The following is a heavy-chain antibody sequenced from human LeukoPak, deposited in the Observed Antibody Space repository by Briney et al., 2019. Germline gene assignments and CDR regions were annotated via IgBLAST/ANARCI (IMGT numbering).Heavy chain of an antibody. CDR3: ARGGGYRGGVDF. CDR1: GGSISSSNW. D-gene: IGHD2-15*01. CDR2: IYHSGSN. J-gene: IGHJ4*02. Sequence: SETLSLTCAVSGGSISSSNWWSRVRQPPGEGLEWIEAIYHSGSNKYNPSLKSRVTISVDRTKNQFSLKLSSVTAADTAVYYCARGGGYRGGVDFWGQGTLVTVSS. V-gene: IGHV4-4*02.